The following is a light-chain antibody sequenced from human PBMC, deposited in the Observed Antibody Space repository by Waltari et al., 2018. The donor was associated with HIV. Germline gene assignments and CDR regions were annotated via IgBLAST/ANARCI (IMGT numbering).Light chain of an antibody. CDR3: NSYAGSNNWV. J-gene: IGLJ3*02. V-gene: IGLV2-8*01. Sequence: QSALTQPPSASGSPGPSVTLSCTGTTSDVGGYNYVSWYQQHPGKAPQPVIYEVSKRPSGVPDRFSGSKSGNTASLTVSGLQAEDEADYYCNSYAGSNNWVFGGGTKLTVL. CDR1: TSDVGGYNY. CDR2: EVS.